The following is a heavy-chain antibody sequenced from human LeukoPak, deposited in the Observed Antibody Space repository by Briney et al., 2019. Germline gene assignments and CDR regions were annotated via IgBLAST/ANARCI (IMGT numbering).Heavy chain of an antibody. CDR2: IYYSGST. J-gene: IGHJ5*02. CDR3: ARGLYSSGWLEDNWFDP. D-gene: IGHD6-19*01. CDR1: GGSISSSSYY. V-gene: IGHV4-39*01. Sequence: PSETLSLTCTVSGGSISSSSYYWGWIRQPPGKGLEWIGSIYYSGSTYYNPSLESRVTISVDTSKNQFSLKLSSVTAADTAVYYCARGLYSSGWLEDNWFDPWGQGTLVTVSS.